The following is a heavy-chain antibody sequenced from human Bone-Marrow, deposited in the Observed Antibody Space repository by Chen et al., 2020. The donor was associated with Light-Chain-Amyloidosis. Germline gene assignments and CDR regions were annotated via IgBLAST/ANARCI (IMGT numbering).Heavy chain of an antibody. CDR3: ARDPGSGSYYDF. Sequence: QVQLVQSGAEVKKPGASVKVTCKDSGYSFTYFYLHWVRQAPGQGLEWLGRINPKSGDANYAQKLQGWVTMTRDTSISTAYMELGRLRSDDTAMYYCARDPGSGSYYDFWGQGTMVTASS. CDR1: GYSFTYFY. J-gene: IGHJ3*01. D-gene: IGHD3-10*01. CDR2: INPKSGDA. V-gene: IGHV1-2*04.